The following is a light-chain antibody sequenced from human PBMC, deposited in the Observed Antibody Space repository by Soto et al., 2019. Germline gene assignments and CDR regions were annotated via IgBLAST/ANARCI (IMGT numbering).Light chain of an antibody. CDR2: EVS. Sequence: QSALTQPPSASGSHGLSVTISCAGTSSDVGGYNYVSWYQQYPGKVPKLMIYEVSERPSGVPDRFSGSKSGNTAFLTVSGLQAEDEADYYCCSFTSSNTHVFGTGTKLTVL. CDR3: CSFTSSNTHV. J-gene: IGLJ1*01. V-gene: IGLV2-8*01. CDR1: SSDVGGYNY.